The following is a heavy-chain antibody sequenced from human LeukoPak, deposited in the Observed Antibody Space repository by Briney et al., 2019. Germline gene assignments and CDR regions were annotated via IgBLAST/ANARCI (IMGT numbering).Heavy chain of an antibody. D-gene: IGHD6-19*01. V-gene: IGHV3-15*01. CDR1: GFTFSNAW. CDR3: TTRTLSIAVAGMDYFDY. J-gene: IGHJ4*02. CDR2: IKSKTDGGTT. Sequence: GGSLRLSCAASGFTFSNAWMGWVRQAPGKGLEWVGRIKSKTDGGTTDYAAPVKGRFTISRDDSKNTLYLQMNSLKTEDTAVYYCTTRTLSIAVAGMDYFDYWGQGTLVTVSS.